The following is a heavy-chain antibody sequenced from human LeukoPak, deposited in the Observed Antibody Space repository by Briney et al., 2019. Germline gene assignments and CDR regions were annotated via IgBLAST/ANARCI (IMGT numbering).Heavy chain of an antibody. CDR3: AREAVRYCGGDCQVDY. CDR2: INPNSGGT. J-gene: IGHJ4*02. CDR1: GYIFTDYY. V-gene: IGHV1-2*02. Sequence: AASVKVSCKASGYIFTDYYIHWVRQAPGQGLEWMGWINPNSGGTNYAQEFQGRVTMTRDTSITTTYMDLSRLKSDDTDVYYCAREAVRYCGGDCQVDYWGQGTLVTVSS. D-gene: IGHD2-21*02.